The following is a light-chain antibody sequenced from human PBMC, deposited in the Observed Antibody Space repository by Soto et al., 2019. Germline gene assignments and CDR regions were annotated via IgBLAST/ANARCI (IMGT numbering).Light chain of an antibody. V-gene: IGKV1-5*01. CDR1: QSISSW. CDR2: DAS. CDR3: QQYNSYSPRT. Sequence: DIQMTQSPSTLSASVGDRVTITCRASQSISSWLAWYQQKPGKAPKLLIYDASSLESGVPSRFSGSGSGTVFTLTISSLQPVDFATYYCQQYNSYSPRTFGQGTKLEIK. J-gene: IGKJ2*01.